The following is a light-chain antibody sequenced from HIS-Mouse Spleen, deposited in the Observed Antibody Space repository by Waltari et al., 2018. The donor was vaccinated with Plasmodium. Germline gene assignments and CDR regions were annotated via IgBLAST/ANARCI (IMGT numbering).Light chain of an antibody. V-gene: IGKV3-15*01. Sequence: EIVMTQSPATLSVSPGERATLSCRASQSVSSNLARYQQKPGQAPRLLIYGASTRATGIPARFSGSGSGTEFTLTISSLQAEDFAVYYGQQYNNWSFTFGPGTKVDIK. CDR2: GAS. CDR3: QQYNNWSFT. CDR1: QSVSSN. J-gene: IGKJ3*01.